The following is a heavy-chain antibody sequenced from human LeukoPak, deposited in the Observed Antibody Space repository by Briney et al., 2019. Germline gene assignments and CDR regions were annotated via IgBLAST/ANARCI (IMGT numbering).Heavy chain of an antibody. CDR2: IFYSGST. Sequence: SETLSLTCTVSGGSISTSNYYWGWVRQPPGKGLEWIGNIFYSGSTYYSPSLESRVTISVDTSKNQFSLKLTSVTAADTAVYYCAEENDAFDIWGQGTMVTVSS. CDR3: AEENDAFDI. V-gene: IGHV4-39*07. J-gene: IGHJ3*02. CDR1: GGSISTSNYY.